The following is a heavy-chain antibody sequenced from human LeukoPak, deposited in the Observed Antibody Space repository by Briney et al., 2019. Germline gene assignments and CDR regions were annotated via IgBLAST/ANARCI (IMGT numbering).Heavy chain of an antibody. CDR2: IYYSGST. Sequence: PSETLSLTCTVSGGSISSSSYYWGWIRQPPGKGLEWIGSIYYSGSTYYNPSLKSRVTISVDTSKNQFSLKLSSVTAADTAVYYCASIPTMVRGVIGYWFDPWGQGTLVTVSS. CDR3: ASIPTMVRGVIGYWFDP. CDR1: GGSISSSSYY. V-gene: IGHV4-39*07. J-gene: IGHJ5*02. D-gene: IGHD3-10*01.